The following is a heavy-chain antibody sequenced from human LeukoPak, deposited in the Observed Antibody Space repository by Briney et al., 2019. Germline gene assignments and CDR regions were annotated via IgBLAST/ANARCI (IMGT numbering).Heavy chain of an antibody. D-gene: IGHD4-23*01. J-gene: IGHJ3*02. Sequence: SETLSLTCAVYGGSFSGYYWSWIRQPPGKGLEWIGEINHSGSTNYNPSLKSRVTISVDTSKNRFSLKLSSVTAADTAVYYCARGSSGVRFRPTTVVTRTTKRAFDIWGQGTMVTVSS. CDR1: GGSFSGYY. CDR2: INHSGST. V-gene: IGHV4-34*01. CDR3: ARGSSGVRFRPTTVVTRTTKRAFDI.